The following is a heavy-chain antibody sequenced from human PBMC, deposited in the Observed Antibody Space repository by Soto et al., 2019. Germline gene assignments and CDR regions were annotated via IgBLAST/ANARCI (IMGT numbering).Heavy chain of an antibody. CDR2: ISYDGSNK. Sequence: QVQLVESGGGVVQPGRSLRLSCAASGFTFSSYGMHWVRQAPGKGLEWVAVISYDGSNKYYADSVKGRFTISRDNSKNAVYLQMNSLRAVDTAVYYCAKDQLRGVRGVITYYYGMDVWGQGTTVTVSS. CDR1: GFTFSSYG. J-gene: IGHJ6*02. V-gene: IGHV3-30*18. D-gene: IGHD3-10*01. CDR3: AKDQLRGVRGVITYYYGMDV.